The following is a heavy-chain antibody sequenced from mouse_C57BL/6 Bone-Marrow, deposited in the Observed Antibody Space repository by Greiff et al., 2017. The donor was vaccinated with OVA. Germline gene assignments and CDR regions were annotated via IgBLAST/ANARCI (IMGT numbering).Heavy chain of an antibody. V-gene: IGHV1-82*01. CDR3: AKLGGPWFAY. Sequence: QVQLKESGPELVKPGASVKISCKASGYAFSSSWMNWVKQRPGKGLEWIGRIYPGDGDTNYNGKFKGKATLTADKSSSTAYMQLSSLTSEDSAVYFCAKLGGPWFAYWGQGTLVTVSA. J-gene: IGHJ3*01. CDR1: GYAFSSSW. CDR2: IYPGDGDT. D-gene: IGHD4-1*01.